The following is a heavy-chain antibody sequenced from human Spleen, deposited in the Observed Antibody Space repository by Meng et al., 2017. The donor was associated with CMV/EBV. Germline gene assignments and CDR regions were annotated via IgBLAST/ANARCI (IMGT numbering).Heavy chain of an antibody. CDR2: INYSGSN. J-gene: IGHJ5*01. CDR1: GGSVSSGHYY. V-gene: IGHV4-61*01. D-gene: IGHD4-11*01. CDR3: ARHWGYINYLPVSFDS. Sequence: SETLSLTCTVSGGSVSSGHYYWSWIRQPPGKGLEWIGYINYSGSNNYNPSLKSRVTISVDTSKNLFTLKMISVTAAYTAVYYCARHWGYINYLPVSFDSWGQGTLVTVSS.